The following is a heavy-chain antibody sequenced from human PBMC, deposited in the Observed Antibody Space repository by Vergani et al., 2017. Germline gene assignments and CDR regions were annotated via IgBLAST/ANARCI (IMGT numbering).Heavy chain of an antibody. CDR1: GGSFSGYY. V-gene: IGHV4-34*01. D-gene: IGHD3-10*01. J-gene: IGHJ6*03. CDR3: ARGRGFGSYYYYYMDV. CDR2: INHSGST. Sequence: QVQLQQWGAGLLKSSETLSLTCAVYGGSFSGYYWSWIRQPPGKGLEWIGEINHSGSTNYNPSLKSRVTISVDTSKNQFSLKLSSVTAADTAVYYCARGRGFGSYYYYYMDVWGKGTTVTVSS.